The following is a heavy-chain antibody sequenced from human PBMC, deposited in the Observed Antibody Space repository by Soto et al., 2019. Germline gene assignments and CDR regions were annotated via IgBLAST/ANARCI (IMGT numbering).Heavy chain of an antibody. CDR2: INHSGST. Sequence: SETLSLTCAVYGGSFSGYYWSWIRQPPGKGLEWIGEINHSGSTNYNPSLKSRVTISVDTSKNQFSLKLSSVTAADTAVYYCARENGDYSYYFDYWGQGTLVTVSS. CDR3: ARENGDYSYYFDY. J-gene: IGHJ4*02. V-gene: IGHV4-34*01. CDR1: GGSFSGYY. D-gene: IGHD4-17*01.